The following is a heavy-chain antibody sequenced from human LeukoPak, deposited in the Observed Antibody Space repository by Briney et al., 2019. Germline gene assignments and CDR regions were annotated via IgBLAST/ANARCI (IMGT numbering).Heavy chain of an antibody. CDR3: ARGGITMVRGVNGNNSFDP. V-gene: IGHV1-46*01. J-gene: IGHJ5*02. Sequence: GASVKVSCKASGYTFTSYYMHWVRQAPGQGLEWMGIINPSGGSTTYAQKFQGRVTITRNTSISRAYMQLSSLRSEDTAVYYCARGGITMVRGVNGNNSFDPWGQGTLVTVSS. D-gene: IGHD3-10*01. CDR1: GYTFTSYY. CDR2: INPSGGST.